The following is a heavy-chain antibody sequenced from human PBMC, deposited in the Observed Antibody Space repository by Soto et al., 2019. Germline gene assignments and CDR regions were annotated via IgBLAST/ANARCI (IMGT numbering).Heavy chain of an antibody. J-gene: IGHJ4*02. D-gene: IGHD3-16*01. CDR1: GVSSTSFY. CDR2: IFDNGDV. CDR3: ARGWGSKWYYFDS. Sequence: QVRLQESGPGLVRPSETLSLTCTVSGVSSTSFYWSWIRQSPGRGLEWIGYIFDNGDVKYNHSLMGRLTMSIDMSKNEFSLRLKSVTAADTAMYYCARGWGSKWYYFDSWGEGTLVTVSS. V-gene: IGHV4-59*01.